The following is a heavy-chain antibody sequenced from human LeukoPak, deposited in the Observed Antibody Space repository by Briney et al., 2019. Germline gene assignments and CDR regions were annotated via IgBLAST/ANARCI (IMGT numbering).Heavy chain of an antibody. J-gene: IGHJ4*02. CDR3: AKDILGIAAAGNTFDY. CDR2: ISWNSGSI. D-gene: IGHD6-13*01. CDR1: GFTFDDYA. Sequence: PGGSLRLSCAASGFTFDDYAMHWVRHAPGKGLEWVSGISWNSGSIGYADSVKGRFTISRDNAKNSLYLQMNSLRAEDTALYYCAKDILGIAAAGNTFDYWGQGTLVTVSS. V-gene: IGHV3-9*01.